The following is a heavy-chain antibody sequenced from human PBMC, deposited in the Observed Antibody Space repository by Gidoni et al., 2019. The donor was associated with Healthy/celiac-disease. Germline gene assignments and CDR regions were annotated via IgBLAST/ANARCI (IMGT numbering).Heavy chain of an antibody. CDR1: GYTFTSYY. Sequence: KIYGKASGYTFTSYYMHWVRQAPGQGLEWMGIINPSGGSTSYAQKFQGRVTMTRDTSTCTVYMELSSLRSEDTAVYYCARDLRITGTRPNWFDPWGQGTLVTVSS. CDR2: INPSGGST. CDR3: ARDLRITGTRPNWFDP. D-gene: IGHD1-20*01. V-gene: IGHV1-46*01. J-gene: IGHJ5*02.